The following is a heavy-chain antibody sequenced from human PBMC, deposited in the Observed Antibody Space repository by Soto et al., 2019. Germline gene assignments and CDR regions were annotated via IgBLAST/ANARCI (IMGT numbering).Heavy chain of an antibody. V-gene: IGHV3-30*18. J-gene: IGHJ4*01. Sequence: GGSLRLSCAASGLTFRSYGMHWVRQAQGKGPEWVAAISYDGSNKNYADSVKGRFTISRDNSKNTVYLQMNSLRAEDTAVYYCAKDTYYHDSSGYYIFDYWGQGTLVTVSS. CDR2: ISYDGSNK. D-gene: IGHD3-22*01. CDR1: GLTFRSYG. CDR3: AKDTYYHDSSGYYIFDY.